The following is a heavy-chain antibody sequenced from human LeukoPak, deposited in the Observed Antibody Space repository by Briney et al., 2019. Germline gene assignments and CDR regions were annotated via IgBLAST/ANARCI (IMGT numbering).Heavy chain of an antibody. CDR3: ARGMVGAHHYDFWRATEYYFDY. CDR2: IYTSGST. J-gene: IGHJ4*02. D-gene: IGHD3-3*01. CDR1: GGSISSGSYY. Sequence: SETLSLTCTVSGGSISSGSYYWSWIRQPAGKGLEWIGRIYTSGSTNYNPSLKSRVTMSVDTSKNQFSLKLSSVTAADTAVYYCARGMVGAHHYDFWRATEYYFDYWGQGTLVTVSS. V-gene: IGHV4-61*02.